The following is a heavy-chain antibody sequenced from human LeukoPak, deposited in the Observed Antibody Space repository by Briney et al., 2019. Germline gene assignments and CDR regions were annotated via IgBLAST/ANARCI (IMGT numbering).Heavy chain of an antibody. V-gene: IGHV4-59*01. J-gene: IGHJ3*02. D-gene: IGHD3-22*01. CDR2: IYHSGT. Sequence: SETLSLTYSVSGVSISSSYCSWVRQAPGKGLEWIGQIYHSGTKYNPSLKSRVTISVDTSKNQFSLKLSSVTAADTAVYYCAREGMIATGREPAVIWGQGTMVTVSS. CDR1: GVSISSSY. CDR3: AREGMIATGREPAVI.